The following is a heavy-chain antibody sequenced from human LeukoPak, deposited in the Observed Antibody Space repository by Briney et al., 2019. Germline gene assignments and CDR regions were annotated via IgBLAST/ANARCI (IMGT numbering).Heavy chain of an antibody. Sequence: PGRSLRLSCAASGFTFSSYGMHWVRQAPGKGLEWVAVISYDGSNKYYADSVKGRFTISRDNSKNTLYLQMNSLRAEDTAVYYCAKGILYCSSTSCYHYFDYWGQGTLVTVSS. D-gene: IGHD2-2*01. CDR3: AKGILYCSSTSCYHYFDY. CDR2: ISYDGSNK. V-gene: IGHV3-30*18. J-gene: IGHJ4*02. CDR1: GFTFSSYG.